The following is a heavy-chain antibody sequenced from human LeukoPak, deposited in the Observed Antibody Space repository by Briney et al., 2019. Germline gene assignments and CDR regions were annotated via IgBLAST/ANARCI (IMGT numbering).Heavy chain of an antibody. Sequence: SETLSLTCTVSGGSISSYYWSWIRQPPGKGLEWIGYIYTSGSTNYNPSLKSRVTISVDTSRNQFSLKLSSVTAADTAVYYCARDIVVVPAAIYNWFDPWGQGTLVTVSS. CDR1: GGSISSYY. CDR3: ARDIVVVPAAIYNWFDP. J-gene: IGHJ5*02. CDR2: IYTSGST. D-gene: IGHD2-2*02. V-gene: IGHV4-4*09.